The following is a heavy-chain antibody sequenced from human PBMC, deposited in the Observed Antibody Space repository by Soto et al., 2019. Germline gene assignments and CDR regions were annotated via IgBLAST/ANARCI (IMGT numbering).Heavy chain of an antibody. CDR3: ARERTYCSGGSCYWFDP. Sequence: SETLSLTCTVSGGSISSGGYYWSWIRQHPGKGLEWIGYIYYSGSTYYNPSLKSRVTISVDTSKNQFSLKLSSVTAADTAVYYCARERTYCSGGSCYWFDPRGQGTLVTVSS. J-gene: IGHJ5*02. CDR2: IYYSGST. D-gene: IGHD2-15*01. CDR1: GGSISSGGYY. V-gene: IGHV4-31*03.